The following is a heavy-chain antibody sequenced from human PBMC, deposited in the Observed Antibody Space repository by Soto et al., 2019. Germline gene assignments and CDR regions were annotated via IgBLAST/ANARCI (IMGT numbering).Heavy chain of an antibody. D-gene: IGHD2-15*01. CDR3: ARDGGNICSGGSCYFQAPDY. V-gene: IGHV3-23*01. Sequence: GGSLRLSCSASGVTFSNYAMSWVRQAPGKGLEWVASISGSGRSTNYADSVKGRFTISRDNSKNTLAVQMSSLRAEDTAVYYCARDGGNICSGGSCYFQAPDYWGQGTLVTVSS. CDR2: ISGSGRST. CDR1: GVTFSNYA. J-gene: IGHJ4*02.